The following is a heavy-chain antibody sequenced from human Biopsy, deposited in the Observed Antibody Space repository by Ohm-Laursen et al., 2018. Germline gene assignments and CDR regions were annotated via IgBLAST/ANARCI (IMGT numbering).Heavy chain of an antibody. CDR1: GFTFGDYY. Sequence: SLRLSCTASGFTFGDYYMSWIRQAPGKGLEWLSYISGSGVTKMYADSVKGRFTVSRDNAKNSLYLEMNNLTVEDTAVYYCARAVGIAAAPIDYWGQGTLVTASS. D-gene: IGHD2-15*01. CDR2: ISGSGVTK. CDR3: ARAVGIAAAPIDY. J-gene: IGHJ4*02. V-gene: IGHV3-11*01.